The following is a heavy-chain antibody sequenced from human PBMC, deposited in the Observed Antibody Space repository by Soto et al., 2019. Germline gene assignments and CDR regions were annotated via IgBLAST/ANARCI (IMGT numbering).Heavy chain of an antibody. CDR1: GYSFTSYW. CDR2: IYPGDSDT. Sequence: GESLKISCKGSGYSFTSYWIGWVRQMPGKGLEWMGIIYPGDSDTRYSPSFQGQVTISADKSISTAYLQWSSLKASDTAMYYCATCPRYYYDRSGYYFYYWGQGTLVTVSS. V-gene: IGHV5-51*01. J-gene: IGHJ4*02. D-gene: IGHD3-22*01. CDR3: ATCPRYYYDRSGYYFYY.